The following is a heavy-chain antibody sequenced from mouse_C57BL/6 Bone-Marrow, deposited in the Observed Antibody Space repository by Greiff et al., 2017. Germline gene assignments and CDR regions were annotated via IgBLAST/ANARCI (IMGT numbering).Heavy chain of an antibody. J-gene: IGHJ4*01. V-gene: IGHV3-6*01. CDR3: AREGRYDGYYYAMDY. CDR2: ISYDGSN. D-gene: IGHD2-3*01. Sequence: EVKLEESGPGLVKPSQSLSLTCSVTGYSITSGYYWNWLRQFPGNKLEWMGYISYDGSNNYNPSLKNRISITRDTSKNQFFLKLNSVTTEDTATYYCAREGRYDGYYYAMDYWGQGTSVTVSS. CDR1: GYSITSGYY.